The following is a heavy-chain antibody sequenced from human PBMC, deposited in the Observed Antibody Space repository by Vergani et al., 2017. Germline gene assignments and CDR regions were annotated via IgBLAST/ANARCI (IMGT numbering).Heavy chain of an antibody. CDR1: GFTLSSHA. Sequence: VQLEESGGGVVQPGRSLRLSCAGSGFTLSSHAMHWVRQAPGKGLEWVAFIWYDGSKEYYADSVKGRFTISRDNSQTTVFLQMNSLRADDSAVYYCTRDRLDDSYAYFDYWGQGTLVTVSP. J-gene: IGHJ4*02. CDR3: TRDRLDDSYAYFDY. D-gene: IGHD3-16*01. V-gene: IGHV3-33*01. CDR2: IWYDGSKE.